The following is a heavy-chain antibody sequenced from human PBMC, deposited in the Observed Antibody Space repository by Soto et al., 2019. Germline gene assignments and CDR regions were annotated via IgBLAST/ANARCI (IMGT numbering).Heavy chain of an antibody. CDR2: ISGSGGST. V-gene: IGHV3-23*01. D-gene: IGHD1-26*01. J-gene: IGHJ4*02. CDR3: ARRGSGSYYDC. Sequence: EVQLLESGGGLVQPGGSLRLSCAASGFTFSSYAMRWVRQAPGKGLEWVSAISGSGGSTYNADSVKGRFTISGDNSKNTLYLQMSSLRAEDTAVYYCARRGSGSYYDCWGQGTLVTVSS. CDR1: GFTFSSYA.